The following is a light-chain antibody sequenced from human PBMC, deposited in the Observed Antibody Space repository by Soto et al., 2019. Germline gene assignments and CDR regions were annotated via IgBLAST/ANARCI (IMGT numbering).Light chain of an antibody. CDR2: GAS. J-gene: IGKJ3*01. CDR1: QRIDNF. V-gene: IGKV1-39*01. Sequence: DIQMTQSPSFLSASVGDRVTITCRASQRIDNFLNWYQQKPGKAPKLLIYGASSLQSGVPSRFSGSGSGTDFTLTITSLQPEDSATYHCQQRYKTSLSSLGHGTKVDIK. CDR3: QQRYKTSLSS.